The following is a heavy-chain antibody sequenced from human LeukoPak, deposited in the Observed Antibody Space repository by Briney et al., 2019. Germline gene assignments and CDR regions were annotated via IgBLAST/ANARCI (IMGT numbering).Heavy chain of an antibody. CDR2: IKQDGSEK. J-gene: IGHJ4*02. Sequence: GGSLRLSCAASGFTFSSYWMSWIRQAPGKGLEWVANIKQDGSEKYYVDSVKGRFTISRDNAKNSLYLQMNSLRAEDTAVYYCARVPAYVEQQLVWGLDYWGQGTLVTVSS. V-gene: IGHV3-7*04. D-gene: IGHD6-13*01. CDR3: ARVPAYVEQQLVWGLDY. CDR1: GFTFSSYW.